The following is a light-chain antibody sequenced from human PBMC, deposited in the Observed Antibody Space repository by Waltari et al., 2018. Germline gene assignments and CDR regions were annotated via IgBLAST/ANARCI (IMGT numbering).Light chain of an antibody. CDR3: QQYHTYWA. CDR2: KAS. CDR1: QSISSW. Sequence: DIQMTQSPSTLSASVGDRVTITCRASQSISSWLAWYQQKPGKAPKLLIYKASTLQSGIPSRVSGSGSGTDFTLTISSLHPDDFATYYCQQYHTYWAFGQGTKVEIK. J-gene: IGKJ1*01. V-gene: IGKV1-5*03.